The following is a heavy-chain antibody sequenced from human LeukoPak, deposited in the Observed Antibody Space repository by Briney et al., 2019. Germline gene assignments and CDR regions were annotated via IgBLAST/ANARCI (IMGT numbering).Heavy chain of an antibody. CDR2: IRPSGDNT. J-gene: IGHJ5*02. D-gene: IGHD6-19*01. V-gene: IGHV3-23*01. Sequence: GGSLRLSCAASGFTFSSYDMTWVRQAPGRGLEWVSSIRPSGDNTYYGDSVKGRFTISRDNSKNTVYLQMNNMGVDDTAVYYCARVAGWHSFDPWGQGTLVTVSS. CDR3: ARVAGWHSFDP. CDR1: GFTFSSYD.